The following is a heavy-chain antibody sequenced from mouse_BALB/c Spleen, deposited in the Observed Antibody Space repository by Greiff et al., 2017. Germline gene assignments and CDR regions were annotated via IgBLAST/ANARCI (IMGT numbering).Heavy chain of an antibody. CDR2: INPSNGGT. D-gene: IGHD2-2*01. CDR1: GYTFTSYY. CDR3: TREGLRYYAMDY. Sequence: VQLQQSGAELVKPGASVKLSCKASGYTFTSYYMYWVKQRPGQGLEWIGEINPSNGGTNFNEKFKSKATLTVDKSSSTAYMQLSSLTSEDSAVYYCTREGLRYYAMDYWGQGTSVTVSS. J-gene: IGHJ4*01. V-gene: IGHV1S81*02.